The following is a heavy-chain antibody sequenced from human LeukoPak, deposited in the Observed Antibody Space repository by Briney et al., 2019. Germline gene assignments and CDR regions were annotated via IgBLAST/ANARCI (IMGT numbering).Heavy chain of an antibody. D-gene: IGHD5-12*01. Sequence: GESLKISCKGSGYSFTTYWIGWVRQMPGKGLEWMGIIYPGDSDTRYSPSFRGQVTISADKSISTAYLQWSSLKASDTAIYYCARLLGVATTGGPFDYWGQGTLVTVSS. CDR1: GYSFTTYW. CDR2: IYPGDSDT. V-gene: IGHV5-51*01. CDR3: ARLLGVATTGGPFDY. J-gene: IGHJ4*02.